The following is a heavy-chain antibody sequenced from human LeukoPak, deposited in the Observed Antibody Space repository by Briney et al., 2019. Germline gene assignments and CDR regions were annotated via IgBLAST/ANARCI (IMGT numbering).Heavy chain of an antibody. V-gene: IGHV3-15*01. D-gene: IGHD3-10*01. Sequence: GGSLRLSCAASGFTFSNAWMSWVRQAPGKGLEWVGRIKSKTDGGTTDYAAPVKGRFTISRDDSKNTLYLQMNSLKTEDTAVYYCTTDSPLLWFGELLHYYYGMDVWGKGTTVTVSS. CDR1: GFTFSNAW. CDR3: TTDSPLLWFGELLHYYYGMDV. CDR2: IKSKTDGGTT. J-gene: IGHJ6*04.